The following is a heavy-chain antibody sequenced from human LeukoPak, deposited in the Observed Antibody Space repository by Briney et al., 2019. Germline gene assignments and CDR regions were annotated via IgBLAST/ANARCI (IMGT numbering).Heavy chain of an antibody. CDR3: AKDSTGTTSGFDY. CDR1: GFTFDDYA. J-gene: IGHJ4*02. D-gene: IGHD1-7*01. V-gene: IGHV3-9*01. CDR2: ISWNSGSI. Sequence: GRSPRLSCAASGFTFDDYAMHWVRQAPGKGLEWVSGISWNSGSISYADPVKGRFTISRDNAKNSLYLQMNSLRAEDTALYYCAKDSTGTTSGFDYWGQGTLVTVSS.